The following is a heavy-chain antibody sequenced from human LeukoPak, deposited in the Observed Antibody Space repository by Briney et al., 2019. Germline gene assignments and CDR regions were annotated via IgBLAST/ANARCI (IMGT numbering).Heavy chain of an antibody. CDR1: GYTFTSYG. V-gene: IGHV1-18*01. J-gene: IGHJ4*02. Sequence: GASVKVSCKASGYTFTSYGISWVRQAPGQGLEWMGWISAYNGNTNYAQKLQGRVTMTTDTSTSTAYMELRSLRSDDTAVYYCAREMEYDFWSGYYLDYWGQGTLVTVSS. CDR2: ISAYNGNT. D-gene: IGHD3-3*01. CDR3: AREMEYDFWSGYYLDY.